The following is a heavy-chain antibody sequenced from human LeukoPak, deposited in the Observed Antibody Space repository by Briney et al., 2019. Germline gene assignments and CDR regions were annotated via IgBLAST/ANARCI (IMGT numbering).Heavy chain of an antibody. Sequence: GGSLRLSCAASGFTFSSYSMHWVRQAPGKGLEWVSSISASSSSIYYADSVKGRFTISRDNAKNSLYLQMNSLRAEDTAVYYCANSSSSTGNWGQGTLVTVSS. CDR2: ISASSSSI. CDR1: GFTFSSYS. CDR3: ANSSSSTGN. D-gene: IGHD6-13*01. V-gene: IGHV3-21*04. J-gene: IGHJ4*02.